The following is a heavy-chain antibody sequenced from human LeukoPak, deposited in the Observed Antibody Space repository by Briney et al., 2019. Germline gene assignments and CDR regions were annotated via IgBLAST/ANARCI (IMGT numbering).Heavy chain of an antibody. J-gene: IGHJ3*02. D-gene: IGHD3-9*01. CDR2: IRYDGSNK. CDR3: AKGPIYDILTGWRKTHNAFDI. V-gene: IGHV3-30*02. CDR1: GFTFSSYS. Sequence: PGGSLRLSCAASGFTFSSYSMNWVRQAPGKGLEWVAFIRYDGSNKYYADSVKGRFTISRDNSKNTLYLQMSSLRAEDTAVYYCAKGPIYDILTGWRKTHNAFDIWGQGTMVTVSS.